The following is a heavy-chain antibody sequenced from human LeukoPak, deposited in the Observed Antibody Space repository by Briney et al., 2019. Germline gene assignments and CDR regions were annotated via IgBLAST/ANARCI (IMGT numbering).Heavy chain of an antibody. CDR3: ARTTTGIAVYYFDY. CDR2: IYHRGST. CDR1: GGSISSSNW. V-gene: IGHV4-4*02. J-gene: IGHJ4*02. D-gene: IGHD6-19*01. Sequence: PSETLSLTCAVSGGSISSSNWWSWVRQPPGKGLEWIGEIYHRGSTNYNPSLKSRVTISVDKSKNQFSLKLSSVTAADTAVYYCARTTTGIAVYYFDYWGQGTLVTVSS.